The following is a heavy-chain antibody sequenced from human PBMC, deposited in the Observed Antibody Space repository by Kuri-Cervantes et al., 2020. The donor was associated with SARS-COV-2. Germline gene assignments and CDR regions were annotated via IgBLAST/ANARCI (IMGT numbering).Heavy chain of an antibody. J-gene: IGHJ4*03. CDR1: GFSLSTSGMC. D-gene: IGHD6-13*01. Sequence: SGPTLVKPTQTLTLTCTFSGFSLSTSGMCVSWIRQPPGKALEWLALIDWDDDKYYSTSLKTRLTISKDTSKNQVVLTMTNMDPVDTATYYCATSPKVGIAAAGTYFDYWGQGTTVTVSS. CDR3: ATSPKVGIAAAGTYFDY. V-gene: IGHV2-70*01. CDR2: IDWDDDK.